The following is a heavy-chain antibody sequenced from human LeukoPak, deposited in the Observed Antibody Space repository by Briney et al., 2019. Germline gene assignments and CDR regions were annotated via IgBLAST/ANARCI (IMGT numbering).Heavy chain of an antibody. CDR1: GGSISSYY. J-gene: IGHJ5*02. D-gene: IGHD3-22*01. V-gene: IGHV4-59*01. CDR2: IYYSGST. Sequence: SETLSLTCTVSGGSISSYYWSWIRQPPGKGLEWIGYIYYSGSTNYNPSLKSRVTISVDTSKNQFSLKLSSVTAADTAVYYCARDYDSSGYYRNWFDPWGQGTLVTVSS. CDR3: ARDYDSSGYYRNWFDP.